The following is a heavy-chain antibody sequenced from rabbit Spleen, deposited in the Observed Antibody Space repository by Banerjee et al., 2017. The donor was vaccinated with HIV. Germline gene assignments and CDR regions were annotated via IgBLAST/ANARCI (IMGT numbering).Heavy chain of an antibody. CDR1: GFSFSDRCV. CDR3: ARDLVDVIGWNFDF. J-gene: IGHJ4*01. D-gene: IGHD1-1*01. V-gene: IGHV1S45*01. Sequence: QQQLVESGGGLVKPGASLTLTCTASGFSFSDRCVMCWVRQAPGKGLEWIACINVATGTAVYATWAKGRFTISSPSSTTVALKMTALTAADTATYFCARDLVDVIGWNFDFWGPGTLVTVS. CDR2: INVATGTA.